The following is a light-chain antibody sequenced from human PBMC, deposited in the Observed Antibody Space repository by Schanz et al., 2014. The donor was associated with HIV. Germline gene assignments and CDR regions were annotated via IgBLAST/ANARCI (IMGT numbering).Light chain of an antibody. CDR2: GAS. CDR3: QQYGSFFS. J-gene: IGKJ4*01. CDR1: QSVSSSY. V-gene: IGKV3-20*01. Sequence: EIVLTQSPGTLSLSPGERATLSCRVSQSVSSSYLAWYQQKPGQAPRLLIYGASSRATGIPDRFSGSGSGTDFTLTISRLEPEDFAVYYCQQYGSFFSFGGGTKVEI.